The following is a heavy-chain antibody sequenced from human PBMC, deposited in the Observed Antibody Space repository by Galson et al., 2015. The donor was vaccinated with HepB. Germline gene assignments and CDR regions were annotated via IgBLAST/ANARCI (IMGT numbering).Heavy chain of an antibody. D-gene: IGHD1-7*01. Sequence: SLRLSCAASGFTFSSHWMHWVRQSPGKGLVWVSRINSDGSLTDYADSVAGRLIISRDNAKNTLYLQMNSLRAEDTAVYFCVYSGNYRFDYWGQGIMVTVSS. CDR2: INSDGSLT. J-gene: IGHJ4*02. V-gene: IGHV3-74*01. CDR1: GFTFSSHW. CDR3: VYSGNYRFDY.